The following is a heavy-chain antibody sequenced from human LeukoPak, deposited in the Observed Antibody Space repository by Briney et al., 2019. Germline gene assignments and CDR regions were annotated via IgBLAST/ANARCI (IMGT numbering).Heavy chain of an antibody. CDR1: GFTFSTYW. CDR2: IKQDGSEK. CDR3: ARDRKEMATTNCWDY. J-gene: IGHJ4*02. Sequence: GGSLRLSCATSGFTFSTYWMTWVRQAPGKGLEWVANIKQDGSEKYFVDSVKGRFTISRDNANNSLYLQMNSLRAEDTAVYYCARDRKEMATTNCWDYWGQGTLVTVSS. D-gene: IGHD5-24*01. V-gene: IGHV3-7*01.